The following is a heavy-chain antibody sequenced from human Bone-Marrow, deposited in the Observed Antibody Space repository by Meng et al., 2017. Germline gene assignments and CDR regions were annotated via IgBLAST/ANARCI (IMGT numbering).Heavy chain of an antibody. Sequence: QVERVQSGAGVRKPGASVKVSCKASGYTFTNYYMHWVRQAPGQGRQWMGIIDPSGGSTTYAQDFQGRVTMTRDPSTSTVYLQLNSLSSEDTGVYFCARDIYCSGGDCYDGIGGFDNWGQGTLVTVSS. CDR3: ARDIYCSGGDCYDGIGGFDN. J-gene: IGHJ4*02. CDR1: GYTFTNYY. D-gene: IGHD2-15*01. V-gene: IGHV1-46*01. CDR2: IDPSGGST.